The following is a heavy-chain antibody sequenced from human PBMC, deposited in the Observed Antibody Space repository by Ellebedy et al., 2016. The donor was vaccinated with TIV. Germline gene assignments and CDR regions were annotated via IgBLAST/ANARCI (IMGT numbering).Heavy chain of an antibody. V-gene: IGHV3-7*03. CDR3: ATDEGIY. J-gene: IGHJ4*02. CDR2: IKPGGNEN. CDR1: GFTFSDYW. D-gene: IGHD6-13*01. Sequence: PGGSLRLSCAASGFTFSDYWMNWVRQAPGKGLEWVANIKPGGNENFYVGSVVGRVTISRDNANNSLYLQMDSLRAEDTAVYYCATDEGIYWGQGTLVTVSS.